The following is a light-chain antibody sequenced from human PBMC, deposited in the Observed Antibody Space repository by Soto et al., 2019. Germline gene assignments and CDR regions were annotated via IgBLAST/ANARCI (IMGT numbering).Light chain of an antibody. Sequence: SYELTQPPSGSVAPGQTASITCAGNNIGGKSVHWYQQKPGQAPVLVVYDDSDRPSGIPERFSGSNSGNTATLTISRVEAGDEADYYCQVWDDTSDRPVFGGGTKLTVL. V-gene: IGLV3-21*02. CDR1: NIGGKS. CDR3: QVWDDTSDRPV. J-gene: IGLJ3*02. CDR2: DDS.